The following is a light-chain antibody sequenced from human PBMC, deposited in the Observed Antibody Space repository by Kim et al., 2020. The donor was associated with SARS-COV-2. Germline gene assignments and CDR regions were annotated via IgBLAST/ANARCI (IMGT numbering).Light chain of an antibody. CDR2: GKN. CDR1: SLRSYY. J-gene: IGLJ1*01. V-gene: IGLV3-19*01. Sequence: SSELNQDPAVSVALGQTVRITCQGDSLRSYYASWYQQKPGQAPVLVIYGKNNRPSGIPDRFSGSSSGNTASLTITGAQAEDEADYYCNSRDSSGNHFYVFGTGTKVTVL. CDR3: NSRDSSGNHFYV.